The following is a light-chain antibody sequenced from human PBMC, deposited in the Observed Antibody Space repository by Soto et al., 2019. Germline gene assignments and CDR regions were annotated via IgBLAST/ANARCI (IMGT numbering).Light chain of an antibody. Sequence: EIVLTQSPGTLSVSPGERATLSCRASQSVSNNYFACYQQKPGQAPRLLIFDISSRATGIPDRFSGSGSGTDFTLTISRLEPEDFAVYFCQQYGSSPTFGQGTKVDIK. CDR1: QSVSNNY. CDR3: QQYGSSPT. CDR2: DIS. J-gene: IGKJ1*01. V-gene: IGKV3-20*01.